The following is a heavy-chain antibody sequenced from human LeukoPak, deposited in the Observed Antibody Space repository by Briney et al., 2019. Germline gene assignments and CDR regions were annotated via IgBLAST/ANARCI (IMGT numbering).Heavy chain of an antibody. CDR2: ISSNGGST. V-gene: IGHV3-64*04. D-gene: IGHD5-24*01. CDR3: ARDSGDGYNLFDC. J-gene: IGHJ4*02. Sequence: PGGSLRLSCSASGFTFSDFAMHWVRQAPGKGLEYVSAISSNGGSTYYADSVKGRFTISRDNSKNTLYVQMDSLRAEDTAIYYCARDSGDGYNLFDCWGQGTLVTVSS. CDR1: GFTFSDFA.